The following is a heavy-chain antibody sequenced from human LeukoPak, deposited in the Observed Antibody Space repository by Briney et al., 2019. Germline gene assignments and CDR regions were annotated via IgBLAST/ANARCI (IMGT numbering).Heavy chain of an antibody. V-gene: IGHV1-2*02. D-gene: IGHD1-1*01. J-gene: IGHJ6*03. CDR3: ARVLRGVQYYYYMDV. CDR2: INPNSGGT. CDR1: GYTFTGYY. Sequence: ASVKVSCKASGYTFTGYYMYWVRQAPGQGLEWMGWINPNSGGTNYAQKFQGRVTMTRDTSISTAYMEPSRLRSDDTAVYYCARVLRGVQYYYYMDVWGKGTTVTVSS.